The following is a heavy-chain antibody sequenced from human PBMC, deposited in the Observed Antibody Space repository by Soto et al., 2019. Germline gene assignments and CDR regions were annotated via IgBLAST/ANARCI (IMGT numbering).Heavy chain of an antibody. CDR1: GGTFSSYA. CDR3: ARGVDDYGDYVGGDYYYGMDV. V-gene: IGHV1-69*12. CDR2: IIPIFGTA. Sequence: QVQLVQSGAAVKKPGSSVKVSCKASGGTFSSYAISWVRQAPGQGLEWMGGIIPIFGTANYAQKFQGRVTITADESTSTAYMELSSLRSEDTAVYYCARGVDDYGDYVGGDYYYGMDVWGQGTTVTVSS. D-gene: IGHD4-17*01. J-gene: IGHJ6*02.